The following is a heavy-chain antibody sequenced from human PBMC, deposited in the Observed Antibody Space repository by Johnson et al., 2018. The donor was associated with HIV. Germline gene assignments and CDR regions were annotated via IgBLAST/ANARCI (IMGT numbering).Heavy chain of an antibody. Sequence: VQLVESGGGLVQPGRSLRLSCAASGFTFDDYAMHWVRQAPGKGLEWVSGISWNSGSIAYADSVKGRVTISRDNAKNSLYVQMNGLRAEDTAVYYCAKDTYSHRLTVTESGFDIWGQGTMVTVSS. CDR3: AKDTYSHRLTVTESGFDI. J-gene: IGHJ3*02. D-gene: IGHD4-11*01. CDR2: ISWNSGSI. V-gene: IGHV3-9*01. CDR1: GFTFDDYA.